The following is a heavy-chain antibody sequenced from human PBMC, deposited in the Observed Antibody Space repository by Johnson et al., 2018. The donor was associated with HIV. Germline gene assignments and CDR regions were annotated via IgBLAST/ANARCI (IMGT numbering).Heavy chain of an antibody. CDR3: ARDPQFGAFDI. D-gene: IGHD3-3*01. V-gene: IGHV3-66*01. CDR1: GIIFDDYA. CDR2: IYSGGST. J-gene: IGHJ3*02. Sequence: VQLVESGGGLVQPGRSLRLSCVASGIIFDDYAMHWVRQAPGKGLEWVSVIYSGGSTYYADSVKGRFTISRDNSKNTLYLQMNSLRAEDTAVYYCARDPQFGAFDIWGQGTMVTVSS.